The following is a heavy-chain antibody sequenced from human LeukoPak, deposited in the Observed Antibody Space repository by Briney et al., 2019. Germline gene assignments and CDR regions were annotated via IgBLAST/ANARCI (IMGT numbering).Heavy chain of an antibody. D-gene: IGHD5-24*01. CDR2: TYYKSKWSK. J-gene: IGHJ4*02. Sequence: SQTLSLTCAISGDSVSSNSAAWNWIRQSPSRGLEWLGRTYYKSKWSKNYAVSVKSRITINPDTSKNQFSLQLNSVTPEDTGVYYCGIGDVAFDYWGQGTLVTVSS. CDR3: GIGDVAFDY. V-gene: IGHV6-1*01. CDR1: GDSVSSNSAA.